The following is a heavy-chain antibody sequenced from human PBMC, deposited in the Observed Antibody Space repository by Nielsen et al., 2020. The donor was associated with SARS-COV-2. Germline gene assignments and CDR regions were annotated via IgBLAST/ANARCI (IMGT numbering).Heavy chain of an antibody. Sequence: WIRQPPGKGLEWVAYISYEGSKQYYADSVKGRFTISRDFSKNTLYLQMNSLRAEDTAVYYCAKASYNYYDSSGYYFTTLPDYWGQGTLVTVSS. CDR3: AKASYNYYDSSGYYFTTLPDY. D-gene: IGHD3-22*01. V-gene: IGHV3-30*18. J-gene: IGHJ4*01. CDR2: ISYEGSKQ.